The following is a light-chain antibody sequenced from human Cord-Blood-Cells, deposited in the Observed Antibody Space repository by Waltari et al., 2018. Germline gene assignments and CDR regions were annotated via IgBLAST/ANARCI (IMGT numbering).Light chain of an antibody. J-gene: IGLJ3*02. CDR2: DVS. Sequence: QSALTQTASVSGSPGQSITISCTGPSSDVGGYHYVSWYQQHPGKAPKLMIYDVSHRPSGVSNRFSGSKSGNTASLTISGLQAEDEADYYCSSYTSSSTQFGGGTKLTVL. V-gene: IGLV2-14*01. CDR3: SSYTSSSTQ. CDR1: SSDVGGYHY.